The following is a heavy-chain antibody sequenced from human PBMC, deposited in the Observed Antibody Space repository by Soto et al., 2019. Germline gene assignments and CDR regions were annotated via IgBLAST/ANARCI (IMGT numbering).Heavy chain of an antibody. V-gene: IGHV5-51*01. CDR1: GYSFTKNW. D-gene: IGHD3-10*01. Sequence: GESLKISCKGSGYSFTKNWIGWVRQMPGKGLEWMGIIYPRYSDTRYSPSFQGQVTISADKSISTAYLQWSSLKASDTAMYYCAGGGVRGVITRTRDYYGMDVWGQGTTVTVSS. CDR3: AGGGVRGVITRTRDYYGMDV. CDR2: IYPRYSDT. J-gene: IGHJ6*02.